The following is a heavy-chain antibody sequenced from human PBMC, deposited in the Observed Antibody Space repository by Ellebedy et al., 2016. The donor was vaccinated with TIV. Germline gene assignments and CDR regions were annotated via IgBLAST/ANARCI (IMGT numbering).Heavy chain of an antibody. D-gene: IGHD1-1*01. CDR1: GFSFSSYS. Sequence: GESLKISCAASGFSFSSYSMNWVRQAPGKGLEWVANMNQDGSERSYVDSVKDRFTISRDNTKNSLYLQMNSLRAEDTAVYYCAIHDDWKFGYWGQGTLVTVSS. V-gene: IGHV3-7*03. CDR2: MNQDGSER. J-gene: IGHJ4*02. CDR3: AIHDDWKFGY.